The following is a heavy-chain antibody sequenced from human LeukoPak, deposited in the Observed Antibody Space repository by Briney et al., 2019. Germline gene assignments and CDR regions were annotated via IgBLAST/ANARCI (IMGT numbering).Heavy chain of an antibody. D-gene: IGHD5-18*01. Sequence: SETLSLTCTVSGGSSSSYYWSWIRQPAGKGLEWIGRMYTGGETNYNPTLKSRITISLDTSKNQFSLRLSSVTAADTAVYYCAAGSQSTALIKWGQGTLVTVSS. CDR2: MYTGGET. CDR1: GGSSSSYY. CDR3: AAGSQSTALIK. V-gene: IGHV4-4*07. J-gene: IGHJ4*02.